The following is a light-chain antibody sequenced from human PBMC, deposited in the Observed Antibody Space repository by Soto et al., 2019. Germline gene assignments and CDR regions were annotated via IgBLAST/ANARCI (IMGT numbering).Light chain of an antibody. Sequence: QSALTQSPSASGSPGQSVTISCTGTSSDVGNYKYVSWYQQHPGKAPKLMIYEVSKRLSGVPDRFSGSKSGNTASLTVSGLQVEDEADYYCSSYAGSNLWVFGGGTKVT. V-gene: IGLV2-8*01. CDR1: SSDVGNYKY. CDR2: EVS. J-gene: IGLJ3*02. CDR3: SSYAGSNLWV.